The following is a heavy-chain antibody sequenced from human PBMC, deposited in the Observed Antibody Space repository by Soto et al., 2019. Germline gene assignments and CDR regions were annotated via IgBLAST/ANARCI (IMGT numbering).Heavy chain of an antibody. CDR3: TRVRGFLLWFGELTDY. J-gene: IGHJ4*02. CDR1: GFTFGDYA. V-gene: IGHV3-49*03. D-gene: IGHD3-10*01. Sequence: PGGSLRLSCTASGFTFGDYAMSWFRQAPGKGLEWVGFIRSKAYGGTTEYAASVKGRFTISRDDSKSIAYLQMNSLKTEDTAVYYCTRVRGFLLWFGELTDYWGQGTLVTVSS. CDR2: IRSKAYGGTT.